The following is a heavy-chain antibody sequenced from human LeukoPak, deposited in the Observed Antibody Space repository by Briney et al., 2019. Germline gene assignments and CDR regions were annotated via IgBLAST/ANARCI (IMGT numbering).Heavy chain of an antibody. V-gene: IGHV3-74*01. CDR2: INTDGTDT. CDR1: GFTFRHFW. D-gene: IGHD2-2*03. CDR3: ASGFCAIVVCFYLDY. J-gene: IGHJ4*02. Sequence: GGSLRLSCAASGFTFRHFWMHWVRQVPGKGLEWVSRINTDGTDTDYAVSVKGRFTISRDPASTTLYLQMNSLRDADAAGYCCASGFCAIVVCFYLDYWGQGTLVTVSS.